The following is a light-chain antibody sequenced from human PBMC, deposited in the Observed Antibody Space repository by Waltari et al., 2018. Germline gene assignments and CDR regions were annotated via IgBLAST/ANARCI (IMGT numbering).Light chain of an antibody. J-gene: IGLJ3*02. Sequence: SSVLTQPPSVSVAPGKTARITCGGTSTKRVHCYQRKPGQAPVLVIYFDSDRPSGIPERFSGSNSGNTATLTISSVEAGDEADYYCQVWDSDSNHPVFGGGTKLTAL. CDR1: STKR. CDR3: QVWDSDSNHPV. V-gene: IGLV3-21*04. CDR2: FDS.